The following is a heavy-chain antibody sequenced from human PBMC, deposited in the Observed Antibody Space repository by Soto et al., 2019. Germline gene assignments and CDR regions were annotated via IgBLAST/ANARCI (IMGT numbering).Heavy chain of an antibody. D-gene: IGHD6-19*01. V-gene: IGHV1-69*13. Sequence: GASVKVSCKASGGTFSSYAISWVRQAPGQRLERMGGIIPIFGTANYAQKFQGRVTINADESTSTAHMELSSLRTEGTAVYYYGGIAVAGGYYYYGMDVWGQGTTVTVSS. CDR2: IIPIFGTA. CDR3: GGIAVAGGYYYYGMDV. CDR1: GGTFSSYA. J-gene: IGHJ6*02.